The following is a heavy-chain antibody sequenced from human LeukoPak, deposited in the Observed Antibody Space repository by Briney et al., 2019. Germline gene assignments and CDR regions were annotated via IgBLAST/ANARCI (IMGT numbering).Heavy chain of an antibody. CDR2: INHSGST. J-gene: IGHJ5*02. D-gene: IGHD3-10*01. CDR3: ARNRYYYGSRNYGVPTWFDP. CDR1: GGSFSNHY. V-gene: IGHV4-34*01. Sequence: SETLSLTCAVYGGSFSNHYWSWIRQPPGKGLEWIGEINHSGSTNYKPSLKSRLTISVDTSKNHFSLKLSSVTAADTTVYYCARNRYYYGSRNYGVPTWFDPWGQGTLVTVSS.